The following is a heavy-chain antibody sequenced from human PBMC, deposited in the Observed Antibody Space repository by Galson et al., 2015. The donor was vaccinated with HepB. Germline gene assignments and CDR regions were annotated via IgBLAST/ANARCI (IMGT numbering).Heavy chain of an antibody. Sequence: SLRLSCAASGFTFSSYGMHWVRQAPGKGLEWVAVISYDGSNKYYADSVKGRFTISRDNSKNTLYLQMNSLRAEDTAVYYCAKFPIGDTAMAKGDYWGQGTLVTVSS. CDR3: AKFPIGDTAMAKGDY. J-gene: IGHJ4*02. V-gene: IGHV3-30*18. CDR2: ISYDGSNK. D-gene: IGHD5-18*01. CDR1: GFTFSSYG.